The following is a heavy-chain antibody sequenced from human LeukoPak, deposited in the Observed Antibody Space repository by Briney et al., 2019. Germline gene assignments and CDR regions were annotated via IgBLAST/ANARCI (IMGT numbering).Heavy chain of an antibody. CDR2: IYSGGST. Sequence: GGSLRLSCAASGFTVSSNYMSWVRQAPGKGLEWVSVIYSGGSTYYADSVKGRFTISRDNSKNTLYLQMNSLRAEDTAVYYCARSSYYGSGSYPPSFDYWGQGTLVTVSS. CDR1: GFTVSSNY. CDR3: ARSSYYGSGSYPPSFDY. V-gene: IGHV3-53*01. D-gene: IGHD3-10*01. J-gene: IGHJ4*02.